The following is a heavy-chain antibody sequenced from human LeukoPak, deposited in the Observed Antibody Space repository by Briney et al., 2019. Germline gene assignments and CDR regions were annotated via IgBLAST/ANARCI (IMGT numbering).Heavy chain of an antibody. CDR3: ARGLLVAARYYYYGMDV. CDR1: GGSISSYY. CDR2: IYYSGST. D-gene: IGHD2-15*01. Sequence: SETLSLTCTVSGGSISSYYWSWIRQPPGKGLEWIGYIYYSGSTNYNPSLKGRVTISVDTSKNQFSLKLSSVTAADTAVYYCARGLLVAARYYYYGMDVWGQGTAVTVSS. V-gene: IGHV4-59*01. J-gene: IGHJ6*02.